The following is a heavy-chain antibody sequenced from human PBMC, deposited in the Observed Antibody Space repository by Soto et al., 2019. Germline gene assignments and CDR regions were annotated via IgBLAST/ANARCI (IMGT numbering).Heavy chain of an antibody. J-gene: IGHJ4*02. V-gene: IGHV3-30-3*01. CDR3: ARDPGGSGSYYNNFDY. D-gene: IGHD3-10*01. CDR2: ISYDGSNK. CDR1: GFTFSSYA. Sequence: GGSLRLSCAASGFTFSSYAMHWVRQAPGKGLEWVAVISYDGSNKYYADSVKGRFTISRDNSKNTLYLQMNSLRAEDTAVYYCARDPGGSGSYYNNFDYWGQGTLVTVSS.